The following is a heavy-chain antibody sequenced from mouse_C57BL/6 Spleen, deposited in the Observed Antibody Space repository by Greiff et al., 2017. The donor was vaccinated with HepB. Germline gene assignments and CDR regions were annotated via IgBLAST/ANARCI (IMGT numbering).Heavy chain of an antibody. V-gene: IGHV1-18*01. CDR1: GYTFTDYN. D-gene: IGHD2-2*01. Sequence: EVQLQQSGPELVKPGASVKIPCKASGYTFTDYNMDWVKQSHGKSLEWIGDINPNNGGTIYNQKFKGKATLTVDKSSSTAYMELRSLTSEDTAVYYLARNPIHYGYFYYAMDYWGQGTSVTVSS. CDR2: INPNNGGT. CDR3: ARNPIHYGYFYYAMDY. J-gene: IGHJ4*01.